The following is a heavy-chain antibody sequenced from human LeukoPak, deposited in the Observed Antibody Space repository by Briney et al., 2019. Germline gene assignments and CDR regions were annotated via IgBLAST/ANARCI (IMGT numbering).Heavy chain of an antibody. Sequence: SETLSLTCAVSGGSISSGGYSWSWIRQPPGKGLEWIGYIYHSGSTYYNPSLKSRVTISVDTSKNQLSLKLSSVTAADTAVYYCARAQSGSSYYFDYWGQGNLVTVSS. J-gene: IGHJ4*02. V-gene: IGHV4-30-2*02. CDR2: IYHSGST. CDR1: GGSISSGGYS. CDR3: ARAQSGSSYYFDY. D-gene: IGHD1-26*01.